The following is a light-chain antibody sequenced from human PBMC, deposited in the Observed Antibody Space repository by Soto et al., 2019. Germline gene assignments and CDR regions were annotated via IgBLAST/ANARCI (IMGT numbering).Light chain of an antibody. Sequence: QSALTQPPSASGSPGQTVTISCTGTSSDVGSDYYVSWYQQHPGKAPNLMIYEVSKRPSGVPDRFSGSKSGNTASLTVSGLQAEDEADYYCSACEGSMSGGVFGGGTKLTVL. CDR2: EVS. CDR1: SSDVGSDYY. V-gene: IGLV2-8*01. CDR3: SACEGSMSGGV. J-gene: IGLJ3*02.